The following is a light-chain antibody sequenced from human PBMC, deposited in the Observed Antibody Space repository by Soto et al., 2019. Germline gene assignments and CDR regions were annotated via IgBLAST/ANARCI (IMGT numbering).Light chain of an antibody. CDR2: FNTDGSH. V-gene: IGLV4-69*01. CDR1: SGHSNFA. J-gene: IGLJ2*01. CDR3: QTLVSGPL. Sequence: QPVLTQSPSASASLGASVKLTCTLSSGHSNFAIAWHQQQPEKGPRYLMKFNTDGSHRKGDGIPDRFSGSSSGAEHYLTISSLQSEDEATYYCQTLVSGPLFGGGTKLTVL.